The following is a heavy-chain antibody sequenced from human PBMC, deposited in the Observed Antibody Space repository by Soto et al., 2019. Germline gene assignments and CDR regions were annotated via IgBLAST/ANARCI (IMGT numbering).Heavy chain of an antibody. CDR1: GYSISSGYY. CDR2: IYHSGST. CDR3: ARGWYSSSNSNWFDP. D-gene: IGHD6-6*01. J-gene: IGHJ5*02. Sequence: PWETLSLTCAVSGYSISSGYYWGWIRQPPGKGLEWIGSIYHSGSTYYNPSLKSRVTISVDTSKNQFSLKLSSVTAADTAVYYCARGWYSSSNSNWFDPWGQGTLVTVSS. V-gene: IGHV4-38-2*01.